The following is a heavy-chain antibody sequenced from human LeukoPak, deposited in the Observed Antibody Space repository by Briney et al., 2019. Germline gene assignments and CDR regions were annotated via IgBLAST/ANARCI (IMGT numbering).Heavy chain of an antibody. CDR2: VDPEDGET. D-gene: IGHD6-13*01. CDR1: GYTFTDYY. J-gene: IGHJ4*02. CDR3: ARVMSSSAKPVDDY. V-gene: IGHV1-69-2*01. Sequence: ATVKISCKVSGYTFTDYYMHWVQQAPGKGLEWMGLVDPEDGETIYAEKFQGRVTITADTSTDTAYMELSSLRSEDTAVYYCARVMSSSAKPVDDYWGQGTLVTVSS.